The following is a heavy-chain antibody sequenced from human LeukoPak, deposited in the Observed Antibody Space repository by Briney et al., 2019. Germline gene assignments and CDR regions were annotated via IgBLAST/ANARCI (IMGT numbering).Heavy chain of an antibody. V-gene: IGHV1-46*01. CDR2: INPSGGIT. J-gene: IGHJ5*02. Sequence: ASVKVSCKASGYTFTSYYMHWVRQAPGQGLEWMGIINPSGGITSYAQKFQGRVTMTRDTSTSTVYMGLSSLRSEDTAVYYCARAPADFWSGYSGWFDPWGQGTLVTVSS. CDR3: ARAPADFWSGYSGWFDP. D-gene: IGHD3-3*01. CDR1: GYTFTSYY.